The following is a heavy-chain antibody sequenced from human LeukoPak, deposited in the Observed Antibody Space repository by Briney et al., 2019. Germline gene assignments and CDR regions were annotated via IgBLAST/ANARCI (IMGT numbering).Heavy chain of an antibody. Sequence: SETLSLTCAVYGGSFSGYCWSWIRQPPGKGLEWIAEISHSRSTNYNPSLKSRFTISVDTSNNQFSLKLSSLTAADTPVLYFARRRRLQYYYDGSGYYSAYCGQGTLVTVSS. V-gene: IGHV4-34*01. CDR1: GGSFSGYC. J-gene: IGHJ4*02. D-gene: IGHD3-22*01. CDR2: ISHSRST. CDR3: ARRRRLQYYYDGSGYYSAY.